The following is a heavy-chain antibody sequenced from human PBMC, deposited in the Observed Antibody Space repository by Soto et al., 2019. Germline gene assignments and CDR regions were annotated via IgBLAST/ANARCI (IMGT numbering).Heavy chain of an antibody. CDR1: AFTFSSYR. CDR2: ISYDASDK. J-gene: IGHJ6*02. D-gene: IGHD5-18*01. CDR3: VKERYGQLWLEDYGMDV. Sequence: QVQLVESGGGVVQPGRSLRLSCAASAFTFSSYRIHWVRQAPGKGLDWVAVISYDASDKYYADSVKGRFTISRDNSKNPLSLPMNRLRAEETAVYYCVKERYGQLWLEDYGMDVWGQGTTVTVSS. V-gene: IGHV3-30*18.